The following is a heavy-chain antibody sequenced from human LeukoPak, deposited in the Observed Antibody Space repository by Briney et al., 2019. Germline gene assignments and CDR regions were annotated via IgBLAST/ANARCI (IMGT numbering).Heavy chain of an antibody. Sequence: PSETLSLTCAVYGGSFSGNHWTWIRQPPEKGLEWIGEINHCGSTIFNPSLKSRVTMSVDTSKNNFSLKLSSVTAADTAVYYCARGHEDIVVVPGPLGLGFFRYSYYYMDVWGKGTTVTVSS. CDR3: ARGHEDIVVVPGPLGLGFFRYSYYYMDV. CDR2: INHCGST. V-gene: IGHV4-34*01. D-gene: IGHD2-2*01. J-gene: IGHJ6*03. CDR1: GGSFSGNH.